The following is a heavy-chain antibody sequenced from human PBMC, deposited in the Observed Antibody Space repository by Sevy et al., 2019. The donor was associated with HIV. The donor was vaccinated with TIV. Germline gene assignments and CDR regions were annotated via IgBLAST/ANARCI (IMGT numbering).Heavy chain of an antibody. V-gene: IGHV3-74*01. CDR2: IKNDGSST. J-gene: IGHJ4*02. D-gene: IGHD3-3*01. CDR3: ARGATKYDFWSGYPDY. Sequence: GGSLRLSCAASGFTFSSYWMHWVRQAPGKGLVWVARIKNDGSSTRYADFVKGRFTISRDNSKNTLYLQMNSLRAEDTAVYYCARGATKYDFWSGYPDYWGQGTLVTVSS. CDR1: GFTFSSYW.